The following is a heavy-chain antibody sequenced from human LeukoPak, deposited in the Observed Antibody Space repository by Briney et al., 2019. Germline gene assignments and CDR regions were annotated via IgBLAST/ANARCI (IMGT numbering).Heavy chain of an antibody. CDR2: IYYSGST. D-gene: IGHD6-19*01. Sequence: PSETLSLTCTVSGGSISSYYWSWIRQPPGKGLERIGYIYYSGSTNYNPSLKSRVTISVDTSKNQFSLKLSSVTAADTAVYYCARRRVSYSSGWDFDYWGQGTLVTVSS. CDR3: ARRRVSYSSGWDFDY. CDR1: GGSISSYY. V-gene: IGHV4-59*01. J-gene: IGHJ4*02.